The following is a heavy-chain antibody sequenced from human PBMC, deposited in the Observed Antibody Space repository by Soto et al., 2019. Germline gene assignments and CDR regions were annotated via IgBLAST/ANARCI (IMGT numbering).Heavy chain of an antibody. V-gene: IGHV4-59*01. Sequence: SETLSLTCAVYGGSFSGYYWSWIRQPPGKGLEWIGHIYYTGSTNYNPSLKSRVTISVDTSKNQFSLKLSSVTAADTAVYYCARDSAYSGSYDYWGQGTLVTVSS. J-gene: IGHJ4*02. CDR1: GGSFSGYY. D-gene: IGHD1-26*01. CDR2: IYYTGST. CDR3: ARDSAYSGSYDY.